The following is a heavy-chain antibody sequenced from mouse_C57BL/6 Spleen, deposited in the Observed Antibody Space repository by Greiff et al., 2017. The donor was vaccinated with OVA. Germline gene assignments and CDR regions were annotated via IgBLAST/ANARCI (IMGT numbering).Heavy chain of an antibody. CDR1: GYSFTGYY. CDR2: IYPYNGVS. D-gene: IGHD1-1*01. CDR3: VGYGTVAGAMDY. Sequence: EVKVEESGPELVKPGASVKISCKASGYSFTGYYMHWVKQSHGNILDWIGYIYPYNGVSSYNQKFKGKATLTVDKSSSTAYMELRSLTSEDSAVYYCVGYGTVAGAMDYWGQGTSVTVSS. V-gene: IGHV1-31*01. J-gene: IGHJ4*01.